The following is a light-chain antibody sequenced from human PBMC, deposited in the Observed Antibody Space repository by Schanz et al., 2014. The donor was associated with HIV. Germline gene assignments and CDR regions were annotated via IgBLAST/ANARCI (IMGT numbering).Light chain of an antibody. CDR1: QSISSW. J-gene: IGKJ1*01. V-gene: IGKV1-5*03. Sequence: DIQMTQSPSTLSASVGDRVTITCRASQSISSWLAWYQQRPGKAPKLLISGASTLESGVPSRFSGSGSGTEFALTISSLQPDDFATYYCQQYDSVSWTFGQGTTVEAK. CDR2: GAS. CDR3: QQYDSVSWT.